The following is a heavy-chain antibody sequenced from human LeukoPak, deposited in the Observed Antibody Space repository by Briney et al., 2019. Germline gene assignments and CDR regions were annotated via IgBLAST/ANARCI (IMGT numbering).Heavy chain of an antibody. CDR2: ISYDGSNK. CDR1: GFTFSSYA. V-gene: IGHV3-30*04. D-gene: IGHD3-22*01. J-gene: IGHJ3*02. CDR3: ARGVTMIVVGSAGAFDI. Sequence: WGSLRLSCAASGFTFSSYAMHWVRQAPGKGLECVAVISYDGSNKYYADSVKGRFTISRDNSKNTLYLQMNSLRAEDTAVYYCARGVTMIVVGSAGAFDIWGQGTMVTVSS.